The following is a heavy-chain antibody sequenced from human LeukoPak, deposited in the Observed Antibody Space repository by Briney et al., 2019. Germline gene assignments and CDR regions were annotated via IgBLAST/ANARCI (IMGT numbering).Heavy chain of an antibody. CDR2: IYYSGST. Sequence: SETLSLTCTVSGGSISSYYWSWIRQPPGKGLEWIGFIYYSGSTNYNPSLKSRVTISVDTSKNQFSLKLSSVTAADTAVYYCARVSSYCGGDCFPDAFDIWGQGTMVTVSS. CDR3: ARVSSYCGGDCFPDAFDI. D-gene: IGHD2-21*02. CDR1: GGSISSYY. V-gene: IGHV4-59*12. J-gene: IGHJ3*02.